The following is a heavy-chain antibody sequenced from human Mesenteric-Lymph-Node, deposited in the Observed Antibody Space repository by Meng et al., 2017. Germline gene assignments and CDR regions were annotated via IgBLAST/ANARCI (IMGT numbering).Heavy chain of an antibody. CDR3: ARASMAGRGDAFDI. J-gene: IGHJ3*02. Sequence: GGSLRLSCAASGFTVSSNYMSWVRQAPGKGLEWVSVIYSGGSTYYADSVKGRFTISRHNSKNTLYLQMNSLRAEDTAVYYCARASMAGRGDAFDIWGQGTMVTVSS. CDR1: GFTVSSNY. V-gene: IGHV3-53*04. CDR2: IYSGGST. D-gene: IGHD3-10*01.